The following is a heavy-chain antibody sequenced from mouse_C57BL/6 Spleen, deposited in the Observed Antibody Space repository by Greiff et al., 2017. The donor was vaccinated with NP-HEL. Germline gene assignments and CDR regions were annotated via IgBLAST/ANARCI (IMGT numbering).Heavy chain of an antibody. Sequence: EVQGVESGGGLVQPGGSMKLSCAASGFTFSDAWMDWVRQSPEKGLEWVAEIRNKANNHATYYAESVKGKFTISRDDSKSSVYLQMNSLRAEDTGIYYYTRGEDYAMDYWSRNLSHRLL. V-gene: IGHV6-6*01. CDR3: TRGEDYAMDY. CDR2: IRNKANNHAT. CDR1: GFTFSDAW. J-gene: IGHJ4*01.